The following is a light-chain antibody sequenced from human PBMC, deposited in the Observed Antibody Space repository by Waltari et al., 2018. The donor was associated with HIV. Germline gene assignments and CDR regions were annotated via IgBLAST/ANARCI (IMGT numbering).Light chain of an antibody. CDR2: EVS. CDR1: QSLLHSDGKTY. CDR3: MQSIELPLT. J-gene: IGKJ4*01. Sequence: IVMTQTPLSLSVTPGQPASISCKSNQSLLHSDGKTYLYWYLQKAGQPPQLLINEVSTRFSGVPDRFSGGGTEIDFSLKISRVEAEDVGIYYCMQSIELPLTFGGGTKVEIK. V-gene: IGKV2D-29*01.